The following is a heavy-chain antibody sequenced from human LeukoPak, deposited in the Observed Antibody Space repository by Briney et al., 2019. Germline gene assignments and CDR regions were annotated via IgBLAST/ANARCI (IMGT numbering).Heavy chain of an antibody. CDR3: AKDVPAAYFDY. CDR1: GFTFSSYA. J-gene: IGHJ4*02. D-gene: IGHD2-2*01. V-gene: IGHV3-23*01. Sequence: PGGSLRLSCAASGFTFSSYAMSWVRQAPGKGLEWVSGISGSGSSTFYADSVRGRSTISRDNSKNTLYLQMNSLRAEDTAVYYCAKDVPAAYFDYWGQGTLVTVSS. CDR2: ISGSGSST.